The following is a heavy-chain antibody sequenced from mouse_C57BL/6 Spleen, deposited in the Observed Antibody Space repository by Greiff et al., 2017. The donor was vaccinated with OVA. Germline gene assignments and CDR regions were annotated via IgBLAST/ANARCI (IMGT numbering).Heavy chain of an antibody. CDR3: ARGGITTVVDHYYAMDY. CDR1: GYSFTGYY. CDR2: INPSTGGT. J-gene: IGHJ4*01. V-gene: IGHV1-42*01. Sequence: VQLQQSGPELVKPGASVKISCKASGYSFTGYYMNWVKQSPEKSLEWIGEINPSTGGTTYNQKFKTKATLTVDKSSSTACMQLKSLTSEDSAVYYCARGGITTVVDHYYAMDYWGQGTSVTVSS. D-gene: IGHD1-1*01.